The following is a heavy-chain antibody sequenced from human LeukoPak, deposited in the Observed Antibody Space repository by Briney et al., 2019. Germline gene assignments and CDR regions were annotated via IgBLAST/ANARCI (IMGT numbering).Heavy chain of an antibody. CDR1: GFTFNSYA. J-gene: IGHJ6*02. V-gene: IGHV3-23*01. CDR3: ARKTGSGSSGYYFPLYYYYGMDV. D-gene: IGHD3-22*01. CDR2: ISGSGGRT. Sequence: PGGSLRLSCAASGFTFNSYAMSWVRQAPEKGLEWVATISGSGGRTYYADSVKGRFTISRDDSKNTLYLQMNSLRAEDTAVYYCARKTGSGSSGYYFPLYYYYGMDVWGQGTTVTVSS.